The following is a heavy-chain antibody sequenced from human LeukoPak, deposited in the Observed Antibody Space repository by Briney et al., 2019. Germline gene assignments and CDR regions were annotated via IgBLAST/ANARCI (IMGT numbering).Heavy chain of an antibody. D-gene: IGHD5-18*01. Sequence: GASVKVSCKASGGTFSSYSISWVRQAPGQGLEWMGGIIPILATANYAQKYQGRVTITADESTSTAYMELSSLRSDDTAVYYCARERGEYSYVFDYWGQGTLVTVSS. J-gene: IGHJ4*02. CDR2: IIPILATA. V-gene: IGHV1-69*13. CDR1: GGTFSSYS. CDR3: ARERGEYSYVFDY.